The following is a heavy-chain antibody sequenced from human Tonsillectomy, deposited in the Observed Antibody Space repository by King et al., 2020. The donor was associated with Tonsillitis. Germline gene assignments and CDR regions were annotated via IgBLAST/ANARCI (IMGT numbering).Heavy chain of an antibody. Sequence: QLQESGPGLVKPSETLSLTCTVSGGSISSYYWSWIRQPPGKGLEWIGYIYYSGSTNYNPSLKSRVTISVDTSKNQFSLKLSSVTAAATAVYYCARSRITTLNDAFDIWGQGTMVTVSS. CDR1: GGSISSYY. D-gene: IGHD3-10*01. CDR2: IYYSGST. CDR3: ARSRITTLNDAFDI. V-gene: IGHV4-59*01. J-gene: IGHJ3*02.